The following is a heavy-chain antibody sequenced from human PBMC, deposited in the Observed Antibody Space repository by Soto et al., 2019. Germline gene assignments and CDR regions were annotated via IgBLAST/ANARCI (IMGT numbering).Heavy chain of an antibody. V-gene: IGHV1-18*01. CDR2: ISAYNGNR. CDR1: GYTFTSYG. Sequence: ASVKVSCKASGYTFTSYGISWVRQAPGQGLEWMGWISAYNGNRNYAQKLQGRVTMTTDTSTSTAYMELRSLRSDDTAVYYCARADMSLVWFDPWGQGTPVTVSS. J-gene: IGHJ5*02. D-gene: IGHD2-15*01. CDR3: ARADMSLVWFDP.